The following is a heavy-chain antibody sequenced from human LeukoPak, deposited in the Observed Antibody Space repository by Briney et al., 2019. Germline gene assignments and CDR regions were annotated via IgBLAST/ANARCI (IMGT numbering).Heavy chain of an antibody. D-gene: IGHD3-22*01. CDR1: GGSISSYY. V-gene: IGHV4-59*01. CDR2: IYYSGST. Sequence: PSETLSLTCTVSGGSISSYYWSWIRQPPGKGLEWIGYIYYSGSTNYNPSLKSRVTISVDTSKNQFSLKLSAVTAADTAVYYCARFGYYYDSSGYYYLDYWGQGALVTVSS. CDR3: ARFGYYYDSSGYYYLDY. J-gene: IGHJ4*02.